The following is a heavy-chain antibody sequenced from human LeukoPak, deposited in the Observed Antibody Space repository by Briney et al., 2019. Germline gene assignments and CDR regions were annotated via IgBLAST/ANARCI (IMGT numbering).Heavy chain of an antibody. D-gene: IGHD1-26*01. V-gene: IGHV3-23*01. CDR1: GFGVSGNA. CDR2: LGSDGRT. CDR3: AKGGAQV. J-gene: IGHJ4*02. Sequence: GGSLRLSCEASGFGVSGNAMAWVRQAAGKGLQWVSGLGSDGRTHYADSVRGRFTISRDESKNTVYLQMNSLRVEDTAVYYCAKGGAQVGGQGTLVTVSS.